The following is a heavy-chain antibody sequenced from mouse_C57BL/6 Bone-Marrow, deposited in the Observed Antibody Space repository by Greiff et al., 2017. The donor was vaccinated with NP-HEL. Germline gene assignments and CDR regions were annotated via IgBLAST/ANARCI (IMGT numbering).Heavy chain of an antibody. CDR1: GYAFSSSW. J-gene: IGHJ1*03. CDR2: IYPGDGGT. CDR3: ESWVYYYASGYGNWYFDV. V-gene: IGHV1-82*01. Sequence: QVQLQQSGPELVKPGASVKISCKASGYAFSSSWMNWVKQRPGQGLEWIGRIYPGDGGTNYNGKFKGKATLTADKSSSTAYMQLSSLTSEDSAVSFCESWVYYYASGYGNWYFDVWGTGTTVTVSS. D-gene: IGHD1-1*01.